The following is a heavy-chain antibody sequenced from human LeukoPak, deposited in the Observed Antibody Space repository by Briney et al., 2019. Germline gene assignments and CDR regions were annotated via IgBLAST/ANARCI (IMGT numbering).Heavy chain of an antibody. CDR1: GGTFSSYA. CDR3: ARARTLGYCSSTSRQRIFDY. D-gene: IGHD2-2*01. V-gene: IGHV1-69*04. Sequence: ASVKVSCKASGGTFSSYAISWVRQAPGQGLEWMGRIIPILGIANYAQKFQGRVTITADKSTSTAYMELGSLRSEDTAVYYCARARTLGYCSSTSRQRIFDYWGQGTLVTVSS. J-gene: IGHJ4*02. CDR2: IIPILGIA.